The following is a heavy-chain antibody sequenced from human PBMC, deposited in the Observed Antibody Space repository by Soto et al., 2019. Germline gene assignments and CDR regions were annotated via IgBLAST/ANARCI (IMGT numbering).Heavy chain of an antibody. J-gene: IGHJ3*02. Sequence: EVQLEESGGDLVQPGWSLRLSCAASGCTLSAYWMTWVRQAPGKGLEWVANINRDGSKKSYLDSVRGRFTISRDNVGNSLYLQMDSLRADDTALYYCARDVSPGSSSLYLDAFDIWGQGTMVTVSS. D-gene: IGHD6-13*01. CDR2: INRDGSKK. CDR1: GCTLSAYW. V-gene: IGHV3-7*05. CDR3: ARDVSPGSSSLYLDAFDI.